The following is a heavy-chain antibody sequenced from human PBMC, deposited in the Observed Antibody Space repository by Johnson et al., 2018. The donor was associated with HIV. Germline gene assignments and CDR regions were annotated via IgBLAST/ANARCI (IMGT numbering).Heavy chain of an antibody. CDR3: ARGPTPVFGNAFDI. CDR2: INWNGGNT. J-gene: IGHJ3*02. Sequence: VQLVESGGGVVRPGGSLRLSCAASGFTFNDYAMSWVRLAPGKGLEWVSGINWNGGNTGYADSVKGRFTISRENAKNSLYLQMNSLRAEDTALYYCARGPTPVFGNAFDIRGQGTMVTVSS. D-gene: IGHD3-3*01. V-gene: IGHV3-20*04. CDR1: GFTFNDYA.